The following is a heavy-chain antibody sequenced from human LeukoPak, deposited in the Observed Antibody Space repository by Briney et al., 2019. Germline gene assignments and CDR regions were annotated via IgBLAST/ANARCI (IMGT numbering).Heavy chain of an antibody. CDR1: GFTFSNSA. J-gene: IGHJ4*02. V-gene: IGHV3-21*01. Sequence: GGSLRLTCAASGFTFSNSAMNWVRQVPGKGLEWVSSIDYDSSHIYYAASVRGRFTISRDNARNSVYLKMNSLRVEDTAVYYCARDPLRYLRVGHYDYWGQGTLVTVSS. CDR3: ARDPLRYLRVGHYDY. D-gene: IGHD3-9*01. CDR2: IDYDSSHI.